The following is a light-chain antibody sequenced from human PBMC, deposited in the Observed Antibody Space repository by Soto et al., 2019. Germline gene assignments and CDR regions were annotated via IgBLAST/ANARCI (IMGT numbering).Light chain of an antibody. CDR1: SSDIGGYNY. CDR3: SSYTSPASYV. V-gene: IGLV2-14*03. CDR2: YVT. J-gene: IGLJ1*01. Sequence: QSVLTQPASVSGSPGHSITIFCTGTSSDIGGYNYVSWYQQHPGKAPKLIINYVTNRPSGVSNRFSGSKSGNTASLTISGLQADDEGDYYCSSYTSPASYVFGTGTKVTVL.